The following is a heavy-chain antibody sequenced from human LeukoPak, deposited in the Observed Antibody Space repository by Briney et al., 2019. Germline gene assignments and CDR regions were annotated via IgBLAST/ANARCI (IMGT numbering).Heavy chain of an antibody. D-gene: IGHD3-10*01. Sequence: PGGSLRLSCAASGFTFSSYSMSWVRQAPGKGLEWVSYISSSSSTIYYADSVEGRFTISRDNAKNSLYLQMNSLRAEDTAVYYCARDSLWFGDYWGQGTLVTVS. J-gene: IGHJ4*02. CDR1: GFTFSSYS. CDR2: ISSSSSTI. V-gene: IGHV3-48*01. CDR3: ARDSLWFGDY.